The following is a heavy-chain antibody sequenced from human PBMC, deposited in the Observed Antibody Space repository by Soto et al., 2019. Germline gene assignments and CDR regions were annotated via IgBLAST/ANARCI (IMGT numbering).Heavy chain of an antibody. V-gene: IGHV3-23*01. D-gene: IGHD6-13*01. Sequence: GGSLRLSCVASGFTFSSYAMSWVRQAPGKGLEWVSAIPARGTTTYYADSVKGRFTISRDNAKNSLYLQMNSLRAEDTAVYYCASPTSLEAVETRTPPRSLWSPQAAAEHYYSMDVWGQGTTVTVSS. CDR1: GFTFSSYA. CDR3: ASPTSLEAVETRTPPRSLWSPQAAAEHYYSMDV. J-gene: IGHJ6*02. CDR2: IPARGTTT.